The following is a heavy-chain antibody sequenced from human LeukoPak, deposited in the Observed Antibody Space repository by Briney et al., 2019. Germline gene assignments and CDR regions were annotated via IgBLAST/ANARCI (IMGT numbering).Heavy chain of an antibody. D-gene: IGHD2-15*01. CDR1: GDSINSNY. V-gene: IGHV4-59*01. CDR3: ARLLAGCPGGRCRAHFDY. J-gene: IGHJ4*02. Sequence: SETLSLTCSVSGDSINSNYWSWMRQPPGEGLEWIGYIYYGGSTNYNPSLKSRVSMSVDTSKNQFSLNLSSVTAADTAVYYCARLLAGCPGGRCRAHFDYWGQGTLVTVSS. CDR2: IYYGGST.